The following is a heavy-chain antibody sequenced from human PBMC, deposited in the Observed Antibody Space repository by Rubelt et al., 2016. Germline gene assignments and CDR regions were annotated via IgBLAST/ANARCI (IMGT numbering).Heavy chain of an antibody. CDR2: INPDGTYT. J-gene: IGHJ4*02. Sequence: EVQLVESGGGLVQPGGSLRLSCAASGFTVSNYWMHWVRQAPGKGLVWVSRINPDGTYTSYADSVKGRFTISRYNAKNTLYLQMSSLRAEDTAVYYCTRGLLGIDYWGQGTLVAVSS. CDR1: GFTVSNYW. V-gene: IGHV3-74*02. CDR3: TRGLLGIDY. D-gene: IGHD7-27*01.